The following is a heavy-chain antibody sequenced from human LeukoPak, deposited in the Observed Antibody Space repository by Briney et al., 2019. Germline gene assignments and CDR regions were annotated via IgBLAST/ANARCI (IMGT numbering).Heavy chain of an antibody. CDR1: GYTFTGYY. J-gene: IGHJ4*02. V-gene: IGHV1-2*02. Sequence: EASVKVSCKASGYTFTGYYMHWVRQAPGQGVEWMGWINANSGGTDYAQKFQDRVTMTRDTSISTAYMEVSRLTSDDTAVYYCARDGHGGNSFDLWGQGTLVTVSS. D-gene: IGHD4-23*01. CDR3: ARDGHGGNSFDL. CDR2: INANSGGT.